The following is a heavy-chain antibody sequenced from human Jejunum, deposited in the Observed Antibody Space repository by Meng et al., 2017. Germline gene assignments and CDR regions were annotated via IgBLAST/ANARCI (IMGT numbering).Heavy chain of an antibody. CDR3: ATSGGGFDY. J-gene: IGHJ4*02. V-gene: IGHV7-4-1*02. CDR2: INTNTGNP. D-gene: IGHD1-26*01. CDR1: GYTFINYD. Sequence: ASVKVSCKASGYTFINYDINWVRQAPGQGLEWMGWINTNTGNPTYAQGFRGRFVLSLDTSVSTAHLQISTLTTEDTAVYYCATSGGGFDYWGQGTLVTVSS.